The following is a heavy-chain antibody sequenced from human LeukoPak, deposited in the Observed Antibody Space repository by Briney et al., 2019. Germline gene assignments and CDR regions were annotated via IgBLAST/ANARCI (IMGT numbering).Heavy chain of an antibody. CDR2: INPNSGGT. V-gene: IGHV1-2*02. J-gene: IGHJ5*02. D-gene: IGHD6-13*01. CDR3: ARGYSSSWYAGAFDP. CDR1: GYTFTGYY. Sequence: PWASVKVSCKASGYTFTGYYMHWVRQAPGQGLEWMGWINPNSGGTNYAQKFQGRVTMTRDTSISTAYMELSRLRSEDMAVYYCARGYSSSWYAGAFDPWGQGTLVTVSS.